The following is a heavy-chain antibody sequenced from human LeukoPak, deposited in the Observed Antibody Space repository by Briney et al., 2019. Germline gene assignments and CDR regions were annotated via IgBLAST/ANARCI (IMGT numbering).Heavy chain of an antibody. CDR2: IKSKTDGGTT. Sequence: GGSLRLSCAASGFTFSNAWMSWVRQAPGKGLEWVGRIKSKTDGGTTDYAAPVKGRFTISRDDSKNTLYLQMNSLKTEDTAVYYCTTDPRSITIVRGVISDWGYRGQGTLVTVSS. V-gene: IGHV3-15*01. CDR3: TTDPRSITIVRGVISDWGY. D-gene: IGHD3-10*01. J-gene: IGHJ4*02. CDR1: GFTFSNAW.